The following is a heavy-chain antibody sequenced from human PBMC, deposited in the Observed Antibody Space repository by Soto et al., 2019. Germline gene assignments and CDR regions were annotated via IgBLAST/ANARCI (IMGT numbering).Heavy chain of an antibody. V-gene: IGHV4-34*01. CDR3: ARGVSGSYYYYYYGMDV. CDR2: INHSGST. CDR1: GGSFSGYY. J-gene: IGHJ6*02. D-gene: IGHD3-16*01. Sequence: SETLSLTCAVYGGSFSGYYWSWIRQPPGKGLEWIGEINHSGSTNYNPSLKSRVTISVDTSKNQFSLKLSSVTAADTAVYYCARGVSGSYYYYYYGMDVWGQGTTVTVSS.